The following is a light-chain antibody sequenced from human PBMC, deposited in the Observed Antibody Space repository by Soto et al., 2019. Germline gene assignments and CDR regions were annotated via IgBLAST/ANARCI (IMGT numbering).Light chain of an antibody. Sequence: SVLTQSPTTLSFSPGQGPTLSCRPSQSINTYLAWYQQKPGQAPRLLIYDASKRATGIPARFSGSGSGTNFTLTISSLEPEDFAVYYCQQRRSWQVTFGQGTRLEIK. J-gene: IGKJ5*01. CDR1: QSINTY. CDR2: DAS. CDR3: QQRRSWQVT. V-gene: IGKV3D-11*02.